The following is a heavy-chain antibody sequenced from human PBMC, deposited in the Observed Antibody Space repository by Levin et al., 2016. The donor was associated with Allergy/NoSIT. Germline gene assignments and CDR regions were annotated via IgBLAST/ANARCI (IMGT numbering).Heavy chain of an antibody. Sequence: ETLSLTCATSGFTFRNFDMHWVRQGPGKGLEWVASIGSAGDTYYLDSVKGRFTVSRENAKNSLYLQINRLRAGDTALYYCARGDSSFSGMDVWGQGTTVSVSS. D-gene: IGHD2/OR15-2a*01. J-gene: IGHJ6*02. CDR3: ARGDSSFSGMDV. CDR2: IGSAGDT. CDR1: GFTFRNFD. V-gene: IGHV3-13*01.